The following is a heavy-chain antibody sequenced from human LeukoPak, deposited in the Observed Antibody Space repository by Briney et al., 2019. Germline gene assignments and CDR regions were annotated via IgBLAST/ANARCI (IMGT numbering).Heavy chain of an antibody. CDR1: GYTFTSNY. CDR2: ISAYNGNT. CDR3: ARGARGSSWRDYYYMDV. Sequence: ASVKVSCKAFGYTFTSNYMHWVRQAPGQGLEWMGWISAYNGNTNYAQKLQGRVTMTTDTSTSTAYMELRSLRSDDTAVYYCARGARGSSWRDYYYMDVWGKGTTVTVSS. D-gene: IGHD6-13*01. J-gene: IGHJ6*03. V-gene: IGHV1-18*04.